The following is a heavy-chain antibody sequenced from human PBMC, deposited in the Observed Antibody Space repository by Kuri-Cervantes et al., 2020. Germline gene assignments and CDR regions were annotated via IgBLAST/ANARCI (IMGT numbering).Heavy chain of an antibody. Sequence: GGSLRPSCAASGFTFSSYGMHWVRQAPGKGLEWVAVISYDGSNKYYADSVKGRFTISRDNSKNTLYLQMNSLRVEDTAVYYCAKDQAPTGMDVWGQGTTVTVSS. CDR2: ISYDGSNK. J-gene: IGHJ6*02. CDR1: GFTFSSYG. D-gene: IGHD6-6*01. CDR3: AKDQAPTGMDV. V-gene: IGHV3-30*18.